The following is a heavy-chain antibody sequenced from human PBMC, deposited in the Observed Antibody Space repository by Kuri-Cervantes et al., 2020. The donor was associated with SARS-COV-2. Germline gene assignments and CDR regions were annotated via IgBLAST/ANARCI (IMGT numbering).Heavy chain of an antibody. CDR2: IYHSGST. J-gene: IGHJ4*02. CDR3: ATPFGVVPY. Sequence: SETLSLTCAVSGGSISSGGYFWSWIRQPPGKGLEWIGCIYHSGSTYYNPSLKSRVTISVDRSKNQFSLKLRSVTAADTAVYYCATPFGVVPYWGRGTLVTVSS. CDR1: GGSISSGGYF. D-gene: IGHD3-3*01. V-gene: IGHV4-30-2*01.